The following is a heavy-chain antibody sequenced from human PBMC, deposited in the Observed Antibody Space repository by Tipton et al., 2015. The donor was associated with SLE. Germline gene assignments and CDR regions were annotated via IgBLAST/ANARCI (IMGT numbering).Heavy chain of an antibody. J-gene: IGHJ3*02. CDR1: GFTFDDYA. Sequence: SLRLSCAASGFTFDDYAMHWVRQAPGKGLEWVSGIGWNSGSIVYADSVKGRFTISRDNAKNSLYLQMNSLRAEDTALYYCAKDNGSGLSDDAFDIWGQGTMVTVS. D-gene: IGHD6-19*01. CDR2: IGWNSGSI. CDR3: AKDNGSGLSDDAFDI. V-gene: IGHV3-9*01.